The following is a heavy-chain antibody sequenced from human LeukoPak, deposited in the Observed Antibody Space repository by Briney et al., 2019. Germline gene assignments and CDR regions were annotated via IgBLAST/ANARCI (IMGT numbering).Heavy chain of an antibody. V-gene: IGHV3-NL1*01. Sequence: GGSLRLSCAASGFTFSSYWMHWVRQAPGKGLEWVSAICKSGGSTYYADSVRGRFTISRDNSKNTLYLQMNSLRAEDTAVYYCARGPPYYDILTGYYPGGYWFDLWGQGTLVTVSS. CDR1: GFTFSSYW. J-gene: IGHJ5*02. CDR2: ICKSGGST. D-gene: IGHD3-9*01. CDR3: ARGPPYYDILTGYYPGGYWFDL.